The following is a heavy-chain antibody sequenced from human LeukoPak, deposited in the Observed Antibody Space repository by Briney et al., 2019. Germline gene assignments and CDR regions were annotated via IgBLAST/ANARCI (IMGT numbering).Heavy chain of an antibody. CDR3: ARDGYGSSGSNWFDP. V-gene: IGHV4-39*02. J-gene: IGHJ5*02. CDR1: GGSISSSGYY. CDR2: MYSSGST. D-gene: IGHD6-19*01. Sequence: SETLSLTCTVSGGSISSSGYYWGWIRQPPGKGLEWIGSMYSSGSTYYNPSLKSRVTISVDTSKNQFSLKLSSVTAADTAVYYCARDGYGSSGSNWFDPWGQGTLVTVSS.